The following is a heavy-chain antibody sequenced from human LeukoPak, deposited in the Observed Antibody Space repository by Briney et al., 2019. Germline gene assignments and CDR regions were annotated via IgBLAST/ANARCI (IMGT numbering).Heavy chain of an antibody. Sequence: GGSLRLSCAASGFTFSNYAMSWVRQAPGRGLEWVAAISGSGGRTYYADSVKGRFTISRDNSKNTLHLQMNSLRAEDTAVYYCAKGYYDYVWGSYYFDYWGQGTLVTVSS. D-gene: IGHD3-16*01. V-gene: IGHV3-23*01. CDR3: AKGYYDYVWGSYYFDY. J-gene: IGHJ4*02. CDR1: GFTFSNYA. CDR2: ISGSGGRT.